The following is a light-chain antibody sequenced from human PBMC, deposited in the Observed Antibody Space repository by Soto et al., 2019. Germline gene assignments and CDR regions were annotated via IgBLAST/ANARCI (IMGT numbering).Light chain of an antibody. V-gene: IGKV3-15*01. CDR2: GAS. J-gene: IGKJ2*01. Sequence: EIVMTQSPASLSVSPGGGATLSCRASQTVASNLAWYQQKPGQGPRLLIHGASTRAAGVPARFSGSGSGTDVTLTISSLQSEDFAFYYCQHYHNWPPQYTFGQGTKLQIK. CDR1: QTVASN. CDR3: QHYHNWPPQYT.